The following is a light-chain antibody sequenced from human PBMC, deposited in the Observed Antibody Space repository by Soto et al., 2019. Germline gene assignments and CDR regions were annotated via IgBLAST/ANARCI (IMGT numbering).Light chain of an antibody. J-gene: IGLJ3*02. Sequence: QSVLTQPASVSGSPRQSITIPCTGTSSDVGDGDFVSWYQQRPGNAPKLMIYKVSNRPSGVSNRFSGSKSGNTASLTISGLQAEDEADYYCCSYTRSYTWVFGGGTKLTVL. CDR3: CSYTRSYTWV. CDR2: KVS. CDR1: SSDVGDGDF. V-gene: IGLV2-14*01.